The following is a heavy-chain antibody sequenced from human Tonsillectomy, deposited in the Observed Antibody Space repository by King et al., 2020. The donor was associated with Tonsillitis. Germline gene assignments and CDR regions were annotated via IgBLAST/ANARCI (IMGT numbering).Heavy chain of an antibody. CDR3: ARDYCGGDCYFFDY. V-gene: IGHV3-33*08. J-gene: IGHJ4*02. Sequence: VQLVESGGGVVQPGRSLRLSCEVSAFTFSNYGMHWVRQAPGKGLEWVAVIWYDGSHKDYEDSVKGRFTSSRDNSKNTLYLQMKSLRVEDTAVYYCARDYCGGDCYFFDYWGPGTRVTVSS. CDR2: IWYDGSHK. CDR1: AFTFSNYG. D-gene: IGHD2-21*02.